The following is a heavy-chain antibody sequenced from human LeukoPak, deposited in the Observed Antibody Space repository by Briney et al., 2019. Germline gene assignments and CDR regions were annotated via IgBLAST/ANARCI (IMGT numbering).Heavy chain of an antibody. D-gene: IGHD3-16*02. CDR3: ARIMITFGGVIPDY. CDR1: GYTFTGYY. CDR2: INPNSGGT. Sequence: ASVKASCKASGYTFTGYYMHWVRQAPGQGLEWMGWINPNSGGTNYAQKFQGRVTMTRDTSISTAYMELSRLRSDDTAVYYCARIMITFGGVIPDYWGQGTLVTVSS. J-gene: IGHJ4*02. V-gene: IGHV1-2*02.